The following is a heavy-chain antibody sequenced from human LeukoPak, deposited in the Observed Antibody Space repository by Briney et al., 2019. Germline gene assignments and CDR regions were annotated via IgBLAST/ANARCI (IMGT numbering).Heavy chain of an antibody. D-gene: IGHD5-24*01. CDR1: GVSISSYY. CDR2: VYYSGST. J-gene: IGHJ4*02. CDR3: AREDGYNFRVIDY. Sequence: SETLSLTCTVSGVSISSYYWTWIRQPPGKGLEWIGYVYYSGSTNYNPSLKSRVSISVDTSKNQFSLNLSFVTATDTAVYYCAREDGYNFRVIDYWGQGTLVTVSS. V-gene: IGHV4-59*01.